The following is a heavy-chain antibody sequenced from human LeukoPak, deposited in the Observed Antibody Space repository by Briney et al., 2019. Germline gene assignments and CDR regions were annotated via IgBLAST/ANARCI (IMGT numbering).Heavy chain of an antibody. CDR2: ITAGHYPT. V-gene: IGHV3-23*01. D-gene: IGHD4-17*01. CDR3: TKDPNGDYVGAFDP. CDR1: GFSLSSFA. Sequence: GGSLRLSCAASGFSLSSFAMTWVRQAPGKGLEWVSSITAGHYPTYNTDSVKGRFTISRDNSKNTLYLQMNSLRADDTAVYYCTKDPNGDYVGAFDPWGQGTLVTVSS. J-gene: IGHJ5*02.